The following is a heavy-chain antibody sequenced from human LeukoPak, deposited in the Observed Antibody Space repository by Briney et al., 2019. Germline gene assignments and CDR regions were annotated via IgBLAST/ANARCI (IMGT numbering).Heavy chain of an antibody. CDR3: AGDVMSTALDAFDV. Sequence: SETLSFTCSVSGGSVSTSHYYWNWIRQPPGKGLELIGYIYYSGSPTYNPSLKSRVTISVDTSKNQFSLQLSSVTAADTAVYYCAGDVMSTALDAFDVWGQGTMVTVSS. V-gene: IGHV4-61*01. D-gene: IGHD1-1*01. J-gene: IGHJ3*01. CDR1: GGSVSTSHYY. CDR2: IYYSGSP.